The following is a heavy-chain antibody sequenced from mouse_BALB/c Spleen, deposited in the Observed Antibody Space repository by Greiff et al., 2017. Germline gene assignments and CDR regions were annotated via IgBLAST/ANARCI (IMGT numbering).Heavy chain of an antibody. D-gene: IGHD1-1*01. Sequence: VQLQQSGAELAKPGASVKMSCKASGYTFTSYWMHWVKQRPGQGLEWIGYINPSTGYTEYNQKFKDKATLTADKSSSTSYMQLSSLTSEDSAVYYCARRVVATRYFDVWGAGTTVTVAS. J-gene: IGHJ1*01. CDR3: ARRVVATRYFDV. V-gene: IGHV1-7*01. CDR2: INPSTGYT. CDR1: GYTFTSYW.